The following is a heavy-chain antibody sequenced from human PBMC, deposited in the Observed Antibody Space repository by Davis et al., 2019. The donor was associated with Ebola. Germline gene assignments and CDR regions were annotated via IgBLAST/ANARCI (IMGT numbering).Heavy chain of an antibody. J-gene: IGHJ6*02. CDR2: IKQDGSEK. CDR1: GFTFSSYW. V-gene: IGHV3-7*01. Sequence: GESLKISCAASGFTFSSYWMSWVRQAPGKGLEWVANIKQDGSEKYYVDSVKGRFTISRDNAKNSLYLQMNSLRAEDTAVYYCARLRTNYYYYGMDVWGQGTTVTVSS. CDR3: ARLRTNYYYYGMDV. D-gene: IGHD1-1*01.